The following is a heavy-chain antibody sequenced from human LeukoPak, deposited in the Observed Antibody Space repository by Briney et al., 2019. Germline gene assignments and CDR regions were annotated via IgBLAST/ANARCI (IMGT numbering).Heavy chain of an antibody. D-gene: IGHD2-2*01. Sequence: GGSLRLSCAASGFTFSSYWMHWVRQAPGKGLAWVSRINSDESSTSYADSVKGRFTISRDNAKNTLYLQMNSLRAEDTAVYYCARAAIVVVPAATERYYYYYGMDVWGQGTTVTVSS. CDR1: GFTFSSYW. J-gene: IGHJ6*02. CDR3: ARAAIVVVPAATERYYYYYGMDV. V-gene: IGHV3-74*01. CDR2: INSDESST.